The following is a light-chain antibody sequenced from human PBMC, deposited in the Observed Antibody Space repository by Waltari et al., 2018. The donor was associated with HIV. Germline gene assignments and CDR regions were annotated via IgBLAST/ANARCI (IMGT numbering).Light chain of an antibody. CDR1: SSNIGTNY. CDR2: RNN. V-gene: IGLV1-47*01. J-gene: IGLJ1*01. Sequence: QSVLTQPPSVSGPPGQRVTISCSGRSSNIGTNYVNWYQQLPGMAPKLLIYRNNSRPSGVPDRFSGSKSGTSASLTISGLRSEDEGDYYCAAWDESLSGNVFGTGTKVPVL. CDR3: AAWDESLSGNV.